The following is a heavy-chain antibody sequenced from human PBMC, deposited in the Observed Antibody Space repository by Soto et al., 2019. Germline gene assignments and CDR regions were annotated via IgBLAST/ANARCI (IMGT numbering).Heavy chain of an antibody. CDR2: VYYSGST. J-gene: IGHJ5*02. D-gene: IGHD3-22*01. V-gene: IGHV4-59*12. Sequence: SETLSLTCTVSGGSLSSYYWTWIRQPPGKGLEWIGYVYYSGSTYYNPSLKSRVTISVDTSKNQFSLKLSSVTAADTAVYYCARKMPTMIVVVIQNWFDPWGQGTLVTVS. CDR3: ARKMPTMIVVVIQNWFDP. CDR1: GGSLSSYY.